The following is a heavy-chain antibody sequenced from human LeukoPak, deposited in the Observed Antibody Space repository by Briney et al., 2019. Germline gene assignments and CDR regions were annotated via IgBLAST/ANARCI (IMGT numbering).Heavy chain of an antibody. CDR1: GSSIRSNSYY. CDR2: IYYRGSS. J-gene: IGHJ5*02. CDR3: ARVRATLTTLWFDP. V-gene: IGHV4-39*07. Sequence: SETLSLTCTVSGSSIRSNSYYWAWIRQPPGKGLGWLGSIYYRGSSYLNPSLKSRVTISVDTSKNQFSLKVTSVTAAGTAFYYCARVRATLTTLWFDPWGQGTLVTVSS. D-gene: IGHD4-17*01.